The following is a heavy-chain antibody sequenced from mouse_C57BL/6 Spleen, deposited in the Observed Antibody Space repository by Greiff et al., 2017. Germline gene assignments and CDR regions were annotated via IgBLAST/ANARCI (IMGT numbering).Heavy chain of an antibody. CDR2: ISSGSSTI. CDR1: GFTFSDYG. J-gene: IGHJ1*03. Sequence: EVHLEESGGGLVKPGGSLKLSCAASGFTFSDYGMHWVRQAPEKGLEWVAYISSGSSTIYYADTVKGRFTISRDTAKNTLFLQMTSLRSEDTAMYYCARGFLRYWYFDVGGTGTTVTVSS. CDR3: ARGFLRYWYFDV. D-gene: IGHD1-1*01. V-gene: IGHV5-17*01.